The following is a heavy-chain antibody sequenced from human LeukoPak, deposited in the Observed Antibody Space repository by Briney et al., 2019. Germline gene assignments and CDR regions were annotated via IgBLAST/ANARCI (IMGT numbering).Heavy chain of an antibody. V-gene: IGHV3-74*01. D-gene: IGHD6-6*01. CDR2: INSDGSST. CDR1: GFAFSSYW. Sequence: GGSLRLSCVASGFAFSSYWMHWVRQAPGKGLVWVPRINSDGSSTTYADSVKGRFTISRDDAKNTLYLQMDSLRAEDTAVYYCVAARADNDYWGQGTLVTVSS. J-gene: IGHJ4*02. CDR3: VAARADNDY.